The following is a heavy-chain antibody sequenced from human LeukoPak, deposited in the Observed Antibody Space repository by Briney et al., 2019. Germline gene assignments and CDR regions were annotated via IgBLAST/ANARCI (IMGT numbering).Heavy chain of an antibody. CDR3: AKVGRNYGDYNGWFDP. J-gene: IGHJ5*02. D-gene: IGHD4-17*01. V-gene: IGHV3-30*18. Sequence: GGSLRLSCAASGFILTDYGMHWVRQAPGKGLDWVAFMTYDGGNKYYADSVKGRFTISRDNSKNTLYLQMNTLRAEDTAVYYCAKVGRNYGDYNGWFDPWGQGTLVTVSS. CDR2: MTYDGGNK. CDR1: GFILTDYG.